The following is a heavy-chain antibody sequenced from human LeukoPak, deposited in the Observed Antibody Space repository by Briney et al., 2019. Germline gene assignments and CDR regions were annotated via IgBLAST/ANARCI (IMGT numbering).Heavy chain of an antibody. CDR2: IYHSGST. V-gene: IGHV4-4*02. Sequence: SETLSLTCVVSGDSISSSNWWSWVRQPPGKGLEWIGEIYHSGSTNYNPSLKSRVTISVDTSKNQFSLKLSSVTAADTAVYYCARLGGSGSPRGPYYYYGMDVWGQGTTVTVSS. CDR3: ARLGGSGSPRGPYYYYGMDV. D-gene: IGHD3-10*01. J-gene: IGHJ6*02. CDR1: GDSISSSNW.